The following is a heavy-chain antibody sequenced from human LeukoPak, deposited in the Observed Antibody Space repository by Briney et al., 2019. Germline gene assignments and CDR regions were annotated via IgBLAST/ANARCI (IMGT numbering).Heavy chain of an antibody. CDR1: GFTVSSNY. J-gene: IGHJ6*04. V-gene: IGHV3-69-1*02. CDR2: ISGSATGSVTT. Sequence: PGGSLRLSCAASGFTVSSNYMSWVRQAPGKGLEWVSAISGSATGSVTTYYTDSVKGRFTISRDNAKNSLYLQMNSLRAEDTAVYYCAELGITMIGGVWGKGTTVTISS. D-gene: IGHD3-10*02. CDR3: AELGITMIGGV.